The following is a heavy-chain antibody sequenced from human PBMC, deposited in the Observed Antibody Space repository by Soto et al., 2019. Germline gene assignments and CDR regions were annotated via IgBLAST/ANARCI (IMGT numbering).Heavy chain of an antibody. Sequence: ASVKVSCKVSGYTLTELSMHWVRQAPGKGLEWMGGFDPEDGETIYAQKFQGRVNMTEDTSTDTAYMELSSLRSEDTAVYYCATGPRYSSSWSDYYYYGMDVWGQGTTVTVSS. V-gene: IGHV1-24*01. CDR2: FDPEDGET. CDR1: GYTLTELS. D-gene: IGHD6-13*01. J-gene: IGHJ6*02. CDR3: ATGPRYSSSWSDYYYYGMDV.